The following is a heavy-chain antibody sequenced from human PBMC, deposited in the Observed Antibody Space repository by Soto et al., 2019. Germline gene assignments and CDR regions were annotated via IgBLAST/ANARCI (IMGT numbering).Heavy chain of an antibody. J-gene: IGHJ4*02. CDR1: GGSIRSGDSY. D-gene: IGHD3-22*01. Sequence: QVQLQESGPGLVKPSQTLSLTCTVSGGSIRSGDSYWSWIRQPPGNGLEWIGYIYYSGTTYYNPSLKRRVTIALDTSKSQFSRNLNSVTAADTAVYYCARTHYSENRGTDYWGQGTLVTVSS. CDR2: IYYSGTT. V-gene: IGHV4-30-4*01. CDR3: ARTHYSENRGTDY.